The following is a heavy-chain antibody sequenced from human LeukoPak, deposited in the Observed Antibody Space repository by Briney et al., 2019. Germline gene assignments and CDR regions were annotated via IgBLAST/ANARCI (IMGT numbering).Heavy chain of an antibody. Sequence: SGGSLRLSCAASGFTVSSNYMSWVRQAPGKGLEWVSVIRSDGTTDYADSVKGRFDVSTDNFKNTLYLQMNSLRAEDTAVYYCASDPPGAVAGRFSTHYFDYWGQGTLVTVSS. D-gene: IGHD6-19*01. CDR3: ASDPPGAVAGRFSTHYFDY. CDR1: GFTVSSNY. J-gene: IGHJ4*02. CDR2: IRSDGTT. V-gene: IGHV3-66*01.